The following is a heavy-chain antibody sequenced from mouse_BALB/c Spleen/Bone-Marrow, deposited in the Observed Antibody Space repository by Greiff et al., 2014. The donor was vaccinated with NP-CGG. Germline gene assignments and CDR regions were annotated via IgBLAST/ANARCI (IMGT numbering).Heavy chain of an antibody. CDR2: IYPGSGNT. CDR1: GYAFTNYW. CDR3: TRRRSLDY. V-gene: IGHV1-63*01. J-gene: IGHJ2*01. Sequence: VQLQQSGTELVRPGTSVKISCKASGYAFTNYWLGWGKQRPGHGLEWIGDIYPGSGNTYYNEKFKGKVTLTADKSSSTAYMQLSGLTSEDSAVYFCTRRRSLDYWGQGTTLTVSS.